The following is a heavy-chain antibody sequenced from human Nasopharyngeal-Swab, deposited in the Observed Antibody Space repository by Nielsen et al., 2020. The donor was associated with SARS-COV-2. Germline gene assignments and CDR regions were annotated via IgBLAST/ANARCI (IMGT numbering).Heavy chain of an antibody. V-gene: IGHV1-69*05. J-gene: IGHJ4*02. CDR2: IIPIFGTA. Sequence: SVKVSCKASGGTFSSYAISWVRQAPGQGLEWMGGIIPIFGTANYAQKLQGRVTMTTDTSTSTAYMELRSLRSDDTAVYYCARARGAATSGYYFDYWGQGTLVTVSS. CDR3: ARARGAATSGYYFDY. CDR1: GGTFSSYA. D-gene: IGHD2-15*01.